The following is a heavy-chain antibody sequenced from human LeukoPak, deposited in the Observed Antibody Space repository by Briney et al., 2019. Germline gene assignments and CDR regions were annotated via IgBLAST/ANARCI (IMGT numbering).Heavy chain of an antibody. Sequence: PGRSLRLPCAASGFTFDDYAMHWVRQAPGKGLEWVSGISWKSGSIDYADSVKGRFTISRDNAKNSLYLQMNSLRAEDTALYYCAKDTRDRGYSYAPGAFDIWGKGTMVTVSS. CDR3: AKDTRDRGYSYAPGAFDI. J-gene: IGHJ3*02. V-gene: IGHV3-9*01. CDR2: ISWKSGSI. CDR1: GFTFDDYA. D-gene: IGHD5-18*01.